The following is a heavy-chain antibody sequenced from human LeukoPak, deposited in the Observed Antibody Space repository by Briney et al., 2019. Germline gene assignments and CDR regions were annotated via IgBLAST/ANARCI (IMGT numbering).Heavy chain of an antibody. D-gene: IGHD3-16*02. CDR3: ARGRRDDYVWGSYRRDY. Sequence: SETLSLTCAVYGGSFSGYYWGWIGQPPGKGLEWIGKMNHSGSTNYNPSLKSRVTISVDTSKNQFSLKLSSVTAADTAVYYCARGRRDDYVWGSYRRDYWGQGTLVTVSS. CDR2: MNHSGST. J-gene: IGHJ4*02. V-gene: IGHV4-34*01. CDR1: GGSFSGYY.